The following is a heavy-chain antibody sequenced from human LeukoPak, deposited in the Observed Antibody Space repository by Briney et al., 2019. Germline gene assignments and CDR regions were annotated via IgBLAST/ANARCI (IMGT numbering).Heavy chain of an antibody. CDR1: GFTFSSYW. J-gene: IGHJ4*02. CDR2: INQNEREI. V-gene: IGHV3-7*02. CDR3: ASASCYGCGFDY. D-gene: IGHD2-2*01. Sequence: GGSLRLSCAASGFTFSSYWMSWIRQAPGKGLEWVANINQNEREIYYADSVKGRFTISRDNAKNSLYLQMNSLRAEDTAVYYCASASCYGCGFDYWGQGTLVTVSS.